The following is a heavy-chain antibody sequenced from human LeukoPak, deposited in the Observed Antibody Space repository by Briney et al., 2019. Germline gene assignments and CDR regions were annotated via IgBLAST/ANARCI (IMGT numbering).Heavy chain of an antibody. D-gene: IGHD6-19*01. J-gene: IGHJ4*02. CDR3: AKETAVTGTGFFDY. V-gene: IGHV3-23*01. CDR1: GFTFSSYG. CDR2: ICGSGGST. Sequence: GGSLRLSCAASGFTFSSYGMSWVRQAPGKGLEWVSTICGSGGSTFYADSVKGRFTISRDNSKSTLYLQMDSLRAEDTAIYYCAKETAVTGTGFFDYWGQGTLVTVSS.